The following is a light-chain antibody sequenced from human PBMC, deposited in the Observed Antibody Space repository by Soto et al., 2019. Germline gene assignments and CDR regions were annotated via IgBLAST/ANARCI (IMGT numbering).Light chain of an antibody. CDR1: QSLVHSDENTY. V-gene: IGKV2-24*01. CDR3: MQFALFPRT. CDR2: QIS. J-gene: IGKJ1*01. Sequence: DVVLTQTPLSSPVTLGQPASISCKSSQSLVHSDENTYLSWLQQRPGQPPRLLIYQISNRFSGVPDSFSGSGAGTDFTLKISRVEAEDVGVYYCMQFALFPRTFGQGTKVEIK.